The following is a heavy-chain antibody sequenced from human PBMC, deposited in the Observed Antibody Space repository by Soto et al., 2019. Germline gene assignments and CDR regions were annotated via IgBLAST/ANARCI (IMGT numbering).Heavy chain of an antibody. D-gene: IGHD3-16*02. J-gene: IGHJ3*02. CDR1: GVSISSDNYF. Sequence: PSETLSLTCTVSGVSISSDNYFWSWIRQHPGKGLEWIGYIDYIGRAYYNPSLKSRVTTSVDTSKNQFSLRLSSVTVADTATYYCVRHVISAAAYDAFDIWCQGTVVTVSS. V-gene: IGHV4-31*03. CDR2: IDYIGRA. CDR3: VRHVISAAAYDAFDI.